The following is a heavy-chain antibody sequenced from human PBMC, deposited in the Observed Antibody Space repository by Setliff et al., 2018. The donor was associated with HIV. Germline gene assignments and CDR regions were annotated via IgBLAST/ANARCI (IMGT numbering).Heavy chain of an antibody. CDR1: GLAFSRGE. J-gene: IGHJ4*02. V-gene: IGHV3-48*03. Sequence: PGESLRLAWAAFGLAFSRGEMDWFRQVPGKGMEWVSYITGSSDTIYYADSVKGRFTISRDKAKNSLYLQMNTLRAEDTSVYYCARDGIPVSTLPPYWGQGTLVTVSS. D-gene: IGHD1-1*01. CDR3: ARDGIPVSTLPPY. CDR2: ITGSSDTI.